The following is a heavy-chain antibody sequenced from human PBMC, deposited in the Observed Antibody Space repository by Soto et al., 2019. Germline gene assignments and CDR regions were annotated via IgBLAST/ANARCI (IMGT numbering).Heavy chain of an antibody. CDR3: ARVPGP. CDR1: GGSVSSSTYS. V-gene: IGHV4-39*07. CDR2: IYSSEDT. Sequence: SETLSLTCTVSGGSVSSSTYSWGWIRQSPGQGLEWIGTIYSSEDTYYNPSLVSRVTISVDRSKNQFSLKLSSVTVADTAVYYCARVPGPWGQGTLVTVSS. J-gene: IGHJ5*02.